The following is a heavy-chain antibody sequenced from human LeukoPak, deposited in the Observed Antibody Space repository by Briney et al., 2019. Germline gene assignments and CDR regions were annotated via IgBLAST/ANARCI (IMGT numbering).Heavy chain of an antibody. V-gene: IGHV4-34*01. Sequence: SETLSLTCAVYGGSFSGYYWSWIRQPPGKGLEWIGYIYHSGSTYYNPSLKSRVTISVDRSKNQFSLKLSSVTAADTAVYYCARGGHYYDSSGYYPDAFDIWGQGTMVTVSS. D-gene: IGHD3-22*01. CDR3: ARGGHYYDSSGYYPDAFDI. J-gene: IGHJ3*02. CDR2: IYHSGST. CDR1: GGSFSGYY.